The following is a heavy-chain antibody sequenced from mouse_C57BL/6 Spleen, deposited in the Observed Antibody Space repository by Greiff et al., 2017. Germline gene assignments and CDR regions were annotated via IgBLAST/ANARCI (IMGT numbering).Heavy chain of an antibody. CDR2: IYPRDGST. D-gene: IGHD3-3*01. Sequence: QVHVKQSGPELVKPGASVKLSCKASGYTFTSYDINWVKQRPGQGLEWIGWIYPRDGSTKYNEKFKGKATLTVDTSSSTAYMELHSLTSEDSAVYFCARWRGWESFDYWGQGTTLTVSS. CDR3: ARWRGWESFDY. V-gene: IGHV1-85*01. J-gene: IGHJ2*01. CDR1: GYTFTSYD.